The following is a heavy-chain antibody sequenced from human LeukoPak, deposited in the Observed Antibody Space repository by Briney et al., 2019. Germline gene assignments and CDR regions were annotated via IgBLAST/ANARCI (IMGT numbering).Heavy chain of an antibody. V-gene: IGHV3-7*01. CDR1: GFTFSNYW. Sequence: GGSLRLSCAASGFTFSNYWMSWVRQAPGKGLEWVANIKQDGSEKYYVDSVKGRFTISRDNAKNSLYPQMNSLRAEDTAVYYCARSIGAGTHDYWGQGTLVTVSS. CDR2: IKQDGSEK. CDR3: ARSIGAGTHDY. J-gene: IGHJ4*02. D-gene: IGHD3-10*01.